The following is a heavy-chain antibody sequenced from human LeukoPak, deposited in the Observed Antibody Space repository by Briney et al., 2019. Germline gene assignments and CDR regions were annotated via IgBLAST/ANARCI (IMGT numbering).Heavy chain of an antibody. J-gene: IGHJ5*02. CDR3: ARGSSGWYSHWFDP. CDR2: IDADGST. CDR1: GGSFGDSY. V-gene: IGHV4-34*01. D-gene: IGHD6-19*01. Sequence: SETLSLTCAVYGGSFGDSYWSWIRQPPGKGLEWIGEIDADGSTNYNPSLKSRVTISVDTSKNQFSLKLSSVTAADTAVYYCARGSSGWYSHWFDPWGQGTLVTVSS.